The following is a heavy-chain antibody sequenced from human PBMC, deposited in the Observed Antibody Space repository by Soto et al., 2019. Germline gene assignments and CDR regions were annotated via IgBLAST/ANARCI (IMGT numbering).Heavy chain of an antibody. D-gene: IGHD6-13*01. CDR2: IYYSGST. CDR3: ARIQVGTTRIAAAGTGVAY. Sequence: SETLSLTCTVSGGSISSSSYYWGWIRQPPGKGLEWIGSIYYSGSTYYNPSLKSRVTISVDTSKNQFSLKLSSVTAADTAVYYCARIQVGTTRIAAAGTGVAYWGQGTLVTVSS. J-gene: IGHJ4*02. V-gene: IGHV4-39*01. CDR1: GGSISSSSYY.